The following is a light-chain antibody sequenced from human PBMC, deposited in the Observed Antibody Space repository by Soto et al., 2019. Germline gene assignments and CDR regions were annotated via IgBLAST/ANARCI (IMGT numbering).Light chain of an antibody. CDR2: EVS. V-gene: IGLV2-14*01. J-gene: IGLJ1*01. CDR1: SSDVGGYNY. CDR3: SSYTSSSPYV. Sequence: QSVLTQPACVSGSPGQSSTISCTGTSSDVGGYNYVSWYQQHPGKAPKLMIYEVSNRPSGVSNRFSGSKSGNTASLTISGLQAEDEADYYCSSYTSSSPYVFGTGTKVTVL.